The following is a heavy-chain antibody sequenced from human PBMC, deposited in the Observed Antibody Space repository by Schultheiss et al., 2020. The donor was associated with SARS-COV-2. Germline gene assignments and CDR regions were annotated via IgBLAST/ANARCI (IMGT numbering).Heavy chain of an antibody. CDR3: ARYGYSYGSDY. Sequence: SETLSLTCTVSGGSISSYYWSWIRQPPGKGLEWIGYIYYSGSTNYNPSLKSRVTISVDTSKNQFSLKLSSVTAADTVVYYCARYGYSYGSDYWGQGTLVTVSS. CDR2: IYYSGST. CDR1: GGSISSYY. V-gene: IGHV4-59*01. J-gene: IGHJ4*02. D-gene: IGHD5-18*01.